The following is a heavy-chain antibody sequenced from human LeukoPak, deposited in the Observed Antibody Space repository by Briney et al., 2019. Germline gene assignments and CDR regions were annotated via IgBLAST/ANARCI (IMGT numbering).Heavy chain of an antibody. J-gene: IGHJ4*02. Sequence: ASVQDSCKASGYTFSTCDINWVRPATGQGREWMGWMNPNSGNTGSAHKFQGRVTMTRDTSISTAYMELSSLRSEDTAVYYCARVLGSISHWGQGTLVTVS. CDR3: ARVLGSISH. CDR1: GYTFSTCD. CDR2: MNPNSGNT. D-gene: IGHD1-1*01. V-gene: IGHV1-8*01.